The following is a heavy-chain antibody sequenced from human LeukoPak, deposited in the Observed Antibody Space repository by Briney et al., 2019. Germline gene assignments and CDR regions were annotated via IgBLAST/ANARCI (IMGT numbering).Heavy chain of an antibody. J-gene: IGHJ4*02. CDR3: VRDLGGRSGH. CDR1: GFTFSSNW. CDR2: TNEDGSTT. Sequence: GGSLRLSCAASGFTFSSNWMHWVRQAPGKGLVWVSRTNEDGSTTNYADSEKGRSTIFRGNAKNTLYLQMNSLRAEDTAVYYCVRDLGGRSGHWGQGTLVTVSS. D-gene: IGHD1-26*01. V-gene: IGHV3-74*01.